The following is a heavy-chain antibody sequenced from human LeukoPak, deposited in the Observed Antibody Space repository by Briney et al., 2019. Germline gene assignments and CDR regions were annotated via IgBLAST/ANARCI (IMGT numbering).Heavy chain of an antibody. D-gene: IGHD2-15*01. CDR2: IEYTGST. CDR3: TRRPTRLVAAYYFDY. V-gene: IGHV4-39*01. J-gene: IGHJ4*02. CDR1: GVSINSSPYS. Sequence: SETLSPTCSVAGVSINSSPYSWGWLRQPPGRGLEWFGVIEYTGSTFYNPSLESRVIIFVDMSRNQFSLKLNSVSAADTAAYYCTRRPTRLVAAYYFDYWGQGSLVTVSS.